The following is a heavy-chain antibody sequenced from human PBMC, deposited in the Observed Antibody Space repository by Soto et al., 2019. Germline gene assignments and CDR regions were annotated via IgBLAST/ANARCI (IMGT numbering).Heavy chain of an antibody. D-gene: IGHD1-1*01. CDR2: INHSGST. V-gene: IGHV4-34*01. Sequence: QVQLQQWGAGLLKPSETLSLTCAVYGGTFGTYYWSWIRQAPGKGLEWIGEINHSGSTNYNPSLESRLTLSLDASSNQFSLRLSSVTAADTAVYDCARVERANSVYKVARYFDYWGPGTLVTVSS. CDR1: GGTFGTYY. J-gene: IGHJ4*02. CDR3: ARVERANSVYKVARYFDY.